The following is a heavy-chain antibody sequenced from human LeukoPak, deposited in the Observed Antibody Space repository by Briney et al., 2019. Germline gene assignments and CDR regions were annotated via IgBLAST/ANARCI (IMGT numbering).Heavy chain of an antibody. CDR2: IYYSGST. J-gene: IGHJ4*02. CDR3: ARSWNYYGSGSSPLDY. Sequence: PSETLSLTCTVSGGSISSYYWSWIRQPPGKGLEWIGYIYYSGSTNYNPSLKSRVTISVDTSKNQFSLKLSSVTAADTAVYYCARSWNYYGSGSSPLDYWGQGTLVTVSS. CDR1: GGSISSYY. V-gene: IGHV4-59*01. D-gene: IGHD3-10*01.